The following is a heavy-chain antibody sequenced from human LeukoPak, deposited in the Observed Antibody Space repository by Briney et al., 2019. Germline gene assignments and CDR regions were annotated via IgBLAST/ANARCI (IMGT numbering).Heavy chain of an antibody. CDR3: ASSSGWLPYLDY. CDR1: GFTFSSYA. Sequence: GGSLRLSCAASGFTFSSYAMHWVRQAPGKGLEWVAVISYDGSNKNYGDSVKGRFTISRDNSKNTLYLQMNSLSAEDTAVYYCASSSGWLPYLDYWGQGTLVTVSS. D-gene: IGHD6-19*01. CDR2: ISYDGSNK. J-gene: IGHJ4*02. V-gene: IGHV3-30*04.